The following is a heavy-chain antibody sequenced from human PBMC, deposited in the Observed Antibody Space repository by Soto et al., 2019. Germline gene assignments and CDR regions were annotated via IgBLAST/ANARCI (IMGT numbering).Heavy chain of an antibody. CDR2: IYPGDSDT. D-gene: IGHD2-2*01. CDR1: GYSFTSYW. J-gene: IGHJ5*02. CDR3: ARQFRLGYCSSTSCYDLFWFEP. V-gene: IGHV5-51*01. Sequence: GESLKISCKGSGYSFTSYWIGCVRQMPGKGLEWMGIIYPGDSDTRYSPSFQGQVTISADKSISTAYLQWSSLKASDTAMYYCARQFRLGYCSSTSCYDLFWFEPWGRGTLVTVSS.